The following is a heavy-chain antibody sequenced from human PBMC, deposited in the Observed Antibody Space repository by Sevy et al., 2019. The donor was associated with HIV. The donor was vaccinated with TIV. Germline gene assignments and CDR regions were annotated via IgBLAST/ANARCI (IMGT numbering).Heavy chain of an antibody. CDR1: GFTFSSYE. Sequence: GGSLRLSCAASGFTFSSYEMNWVRQAPGKGLEWVSYISNSGSTIYYSDSVKGRFTISRDNAKNSLYLQMNSLRVEDTAVYYCARDLPPSATTVAHFDYWGRVTLVTVSS. CDR3: ARDLPPSATTVAHFDY. D-gene: IGHD4-17*01. V-gene: IGHV3-48*03. J-gene: IGHJ4*02. CDR2: ISNSGSTI.